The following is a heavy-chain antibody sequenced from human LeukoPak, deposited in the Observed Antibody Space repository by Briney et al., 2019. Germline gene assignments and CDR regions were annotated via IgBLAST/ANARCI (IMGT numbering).Heavy chain of an antibody. V-gene: IGHV3-11*03. D-gene: IGHD3-10*01. CDR2: ISSSSSYT. Sequence: KTGGSLRLSCAASGFTFSDYYMSWIRQAPGKGLEWVSYISSSSSYTNYADSVKGRFTISRDNAKNSPYLQMHSLRAEDTAVYYCARSNREFASGSGDYWGQGTLVTVSP. CDR3: ARSNREFASGSGDY. J-gene: IGHJ4*02. CDR1: GFTFSDYY.